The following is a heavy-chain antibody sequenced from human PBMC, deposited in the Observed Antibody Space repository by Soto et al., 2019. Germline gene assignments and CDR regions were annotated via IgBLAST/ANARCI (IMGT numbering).Heavy chain of an antibody. CDR3: ARYRYSSGWYDFDY. V-gene: IGHV3-33*01. CDR2: IWYDGSNK. J-gene: IGHJ4*02. CDR1: GFTFSSYG. Sequence: QVQLVESGGGVVQPGRSLRLSCAASGFTFSSYGMHWVRQAPGKGLEWVAVIWYDGSNKYYADSVKGRFTISRDNSKNTLYLQMNSLRAEDMAVYYCARYRYSSGWYDFDYWGQGTLVTVSS. D-gene: IGHD6-19*01.